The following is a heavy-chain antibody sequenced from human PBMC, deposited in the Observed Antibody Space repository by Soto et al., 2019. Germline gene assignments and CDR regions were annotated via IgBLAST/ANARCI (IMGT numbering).Heavy chain of an antibody. CDR2: IKQDGSEK. D-gene: IGHD4-17*01. CDR3: ARERGTHDYGDPIFDY. J-gene: IGHJ4*02. CDR1: GFTFSSYW. V-gene: IGHV3-7*01. Sequence: GGSLRLSCAASGFTFSSYWMSWVRQAPGKGLEWVANIKQDGSEKYYVDSVKGRFTISRDNAKNSLYLQMNSLRAEDTAVYYCARERGTHDYGDPIFDYWGQGTLVTVSS.